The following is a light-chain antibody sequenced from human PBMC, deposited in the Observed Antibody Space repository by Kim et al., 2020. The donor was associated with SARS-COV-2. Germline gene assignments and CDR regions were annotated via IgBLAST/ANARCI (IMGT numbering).Light chain of an antibody. CDR1: SNIVGNQG. CDR2: RNN. V-gene: IGLV10-54*02. CDR3: SALDSSLSGV. J-gene: IGLJ3*02. Sequence: LRQTATLTCTGNSNIVGNQGAAWLQQHQGHPPKLLSYRNNNRPSGISERFSASRSGNTASLTITGLQPEDEADYYCSALDSSLSGVFGGGTQLTVL.